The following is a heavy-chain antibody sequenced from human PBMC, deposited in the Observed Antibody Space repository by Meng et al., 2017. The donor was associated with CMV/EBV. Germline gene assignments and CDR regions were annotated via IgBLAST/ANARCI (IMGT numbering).Heavy chain of an antibody. CDR3: ARDAYNSFDS. V-gene: IGHV4-59*01. J-gene: IGHJ4*02. D-gene: IGHD5-24*01. Sequence: SETLSLTCSVSGVSITSFYWTWVRQAPGKGLEWIGYVSYRGNTNYNPSFRSRVTISRETSRNQFSLHLTSVIAADTAVYFCARDAYNSFDSWGLGTLVTVSS. CDR2: VSYRGNT. CDR1: GVSITSFY.